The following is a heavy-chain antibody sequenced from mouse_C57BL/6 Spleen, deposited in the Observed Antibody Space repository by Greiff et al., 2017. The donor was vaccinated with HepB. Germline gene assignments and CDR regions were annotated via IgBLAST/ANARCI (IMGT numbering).Heavy chain of an antibody. CDR3: AKYRVTTYAMDY. CDR1: GFTFTDYY. CDR2: IRNKANGYTT. D-gene: IGHD2-3*01. V-gene: IGHV7-3*01. J-gene: IGHJ4*01. Sequence: DVKLVESGGGLVQPGGSLSLSCAASGFTFTDYYMSWVRQPPGKALEWLGFIRNKANGYTTEYSASVKGRFTISRDNSQSILYLQMNALRAEDSATYYCAKYRVTTYAMDYWGQGTSVTVSS.